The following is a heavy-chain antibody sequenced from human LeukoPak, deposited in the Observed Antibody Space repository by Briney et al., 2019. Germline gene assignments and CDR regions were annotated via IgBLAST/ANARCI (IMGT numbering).Heavy chain of an antibody. V-gene: IGHV4-59*01. D-gene: IGHD3-10*01. CDR3: ARVAGSEYDWFDP. Sequence: SETLSLTCTVSGGSISSYYWSWIRQPPGKGLEWIGYIYYSGSTNYNPSLKSRVTISVDTSKNQFSLKLSSVTAADTAVYYCARVAGSEYDWFDPWGQGTLVTVSS. CDR1: GGSISSYY. J-gene: IGHJ5*02. CDR2: IYYSGST.